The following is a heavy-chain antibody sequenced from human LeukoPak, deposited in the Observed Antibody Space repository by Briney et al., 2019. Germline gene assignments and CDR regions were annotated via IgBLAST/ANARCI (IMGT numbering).Heavy chain of an antibody. J-gene: IGHJ4*02. CDR2: ISFDGSEI. CDR3: LREGGRWLEGRFDY. V-gene: IGHV3-30*01. D-gene: IGHD1-26*01. Sequence: GRSLRLSCAASGFTFSRYAMHWVRQAPGKGLEWVAVISFDGSEIYNANSVKGRFTISRDNSKNTLYLQMNSLRAEDTALYHCLREGGRWLEGRFDYWGQGTRVTVSS. CDR1: GFTFSRYA.